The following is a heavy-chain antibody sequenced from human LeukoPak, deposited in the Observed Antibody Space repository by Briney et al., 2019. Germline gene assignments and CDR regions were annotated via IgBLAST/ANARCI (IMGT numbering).Heavy chain of an antibody. Sequence: GASVKVSCKASGYTFTGYYMHWVRQAPGQGLEWMGWINPNSGGTNYAQKFQGRVTMTRDTSIGTAYMELNRLRSDDTAVYYCARRSYDSSDFEYFHHWGQGTLVTVSS. CDR1: GYTFTGYY. D-gene: IGHD3-22*01. CDR3: ARRSYDSSDFEYFHH. V-gene: IGHV1-2*02. J-gene: IGHJ1*01. CDR2: INPNSGGT.